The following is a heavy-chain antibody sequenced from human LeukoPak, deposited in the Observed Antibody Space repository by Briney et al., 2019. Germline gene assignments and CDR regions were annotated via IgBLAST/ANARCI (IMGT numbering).Heavy chain of an antibody. Sequence: PGGSLRLSCAASGFTFSSYEMNWVRQAPGKGLEWVSSISSSSSYIYYADSVKGRFTISRHNAKNSLYLQMNSLRAEDTAVYYCARVPAGVIGMKDAFDIWGQGTMVTVSS. CDR3: ARVPAGVIGMKDAFDI. CDR2: ISSSSSYI. J-gene: IGHJ3*02. CDR1: GFTFSSYE. V-gene: IGHV3-21*01. D-gene: IGHD3-16*02.